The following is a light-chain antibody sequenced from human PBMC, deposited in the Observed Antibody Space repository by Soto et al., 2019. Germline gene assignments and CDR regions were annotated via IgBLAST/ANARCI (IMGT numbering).Light chain of an antibody. V-gene: IGKV3-15*01. CDR2: AAS. CDR1: QSVSDR. Sequence: EIVMTQSPDTLSVSPGERATLSCRASQSVSDRVVWYQQKSGQAPSLLIYAASTRAAGVPARFSGSGSGTEFTLTISSLQSEDFAVYYCLQYDDWHRTFGQGTKVDIK. J-gene: IGKJ1*01. CDR3: LQYDDWHRT.